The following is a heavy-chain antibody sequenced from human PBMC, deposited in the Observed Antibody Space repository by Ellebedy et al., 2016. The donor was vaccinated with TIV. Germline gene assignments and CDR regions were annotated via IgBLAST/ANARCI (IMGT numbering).Heavy chain of an antibody. J-gene: IGHJ4*02. D-gene: IGHD3-3*01. V-gene: IGHV3-7*02. CDR2: IKQNGSEK. CDR1: GFTFSSYW. Sequence: PGGSLRLSCAASGFTFSSYWMNWVRQAPGKGLEWVANIKQNGSEKYYVDSVKGRFTISRDNAKNSLYLQMNSLRAEDTAVYYCARAGGGFLEWLSQDYFDYWGQGTLVTVSS. CDR3: ARAGGGFLEWLSQDYFDY.